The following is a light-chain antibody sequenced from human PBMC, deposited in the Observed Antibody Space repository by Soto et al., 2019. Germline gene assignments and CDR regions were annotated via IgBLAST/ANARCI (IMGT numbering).Light chain of an antibody. V-gene: IGKV3-20*01. Sequence: VVVQRCPSPRPWSPQEGGTRSCMVSQSVSSSYLAGYQQKPGQAPMLLIYGASSRATGIPDRVSGRGSGTYFSLAISSLGPGDLSVHFCQQYGRSPRMVGQGTKVDIK. CDR3: QQYGRSPRM. J-gene: IGKJ1*01. CDR1: QSVSSSY. CDR2: GAS.